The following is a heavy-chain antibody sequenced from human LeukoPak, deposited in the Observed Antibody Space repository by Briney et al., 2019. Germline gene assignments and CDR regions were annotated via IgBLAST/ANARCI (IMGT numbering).Heavy chain of an antibody. CDR3: VRETFIAVAWLLFSWFDP. CDR1: VGTLSSYA. CDR2: IIARFGTA. V-gene: IGHV1-69*05. Sequence: SETVSFKASVGTLSSYAICVVRQAPGHTLEWRGGIIARFGTAKYAQKFQRRVTSTTDVSTSTAYMELSSMISEDTAVYTCVRETFIAVAWLLFSWFDPWGQGTLVTVSS. J-gene: IGHJ5*02. D-gene: IGHD3-3*01.